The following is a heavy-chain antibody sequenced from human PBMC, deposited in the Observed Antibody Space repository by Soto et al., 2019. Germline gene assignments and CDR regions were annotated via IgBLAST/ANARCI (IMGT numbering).Heavy chain of an antibody. J-gene: IGHJ5*02. V-gene: IGHV3-23*01. CDR1: GVTFSTYA. D-gene: IGHD2-8*01. Sequence: EVQLLESGGGLVQPGGSLRLSCAASGVTFSTYAMNWVRQAPGKGLEWVSTISNTGGGTFYAGSVKGRFTISRDNSKNTLYLQMHSLRADDSAIYFCAVGRHKTNGSNTWFDPWGRGTQVTVSS. CDR3: AVGRHKTNGSNTWFDP. CDR2: ISNTGGGT.